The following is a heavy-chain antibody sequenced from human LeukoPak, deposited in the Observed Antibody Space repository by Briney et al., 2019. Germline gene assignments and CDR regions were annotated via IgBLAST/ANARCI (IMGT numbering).Heavy chain of an antibody. D-gene: IGHD3-3*01. CDR3: ARGSGYDFWSGLMDY. CDR2: INAGNGNT. V-gene: IGHV1-3*03. CDR1: GYTFTSYT. J-gene: IGHJ4*02. Sequence: ASVKVSCKASGYTFTSYTMHWVRQAPGQRLEWMGWINAGNGNTKYSQEFQGRVTITRDTSASTAYMELSSLRSEDMAVYYCARGSGYDFWSGLMDYWGQGTLVTVSS.